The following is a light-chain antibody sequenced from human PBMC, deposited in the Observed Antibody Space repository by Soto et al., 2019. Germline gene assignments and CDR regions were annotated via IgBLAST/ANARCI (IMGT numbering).Light chain of an antibody. Sequence: EIVLTQSPATLSLSPGERATLSCRASQTVSSSLAWYQQKPGQAPRLLIYEASNRATGIPARFSGSGSGADFTLTISSLEPEDFALYYCQQHINWPLTFGGGTMVEIK. CDR1: QTVSSS. V-gene: IGKV3-11*01. CDR3: QQHINWPLT. CDR2: EAS. J-gene: IGKJ4*01.